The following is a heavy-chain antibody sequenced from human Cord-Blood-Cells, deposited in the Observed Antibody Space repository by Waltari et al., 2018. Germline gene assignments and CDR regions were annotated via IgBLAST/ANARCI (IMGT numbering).Heavy chain of an antibody. CDR2: LSYDGSNK. Sequence: QVQLVESGGGVVQPGRSLRLSCAASGFTFSSYAMHWVRQAPGKGLEGVAVLSYDGSNKYYEGSGKGRFTIARGNSKNTLYLQMNSLRAEDTAVDYCASGDRVLGHYFDYWGQGTLVTVSS. V-gene: IGHV3-30*04. D-gene: IGHD2-8*02. CDR1: GFTFSSYA. J-gene: IGHJ4*02. CDR3: ASGDRVLGHYFDY.